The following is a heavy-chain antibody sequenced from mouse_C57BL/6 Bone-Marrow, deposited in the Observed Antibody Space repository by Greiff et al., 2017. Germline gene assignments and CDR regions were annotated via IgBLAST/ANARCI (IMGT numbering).Heavy chain of an antibody. Sequence: VQLQQPGAELVRPGTSVKLSCKASGYTFTSYWMHWVKQRPGQGLEWIGVFDPSDSYTNYNQKFKGKATLTVDTSSSTDYMQLSSLTSEDSAVEYCARGGIITSWFAYWGQGTLVTVSA. CDR3: ARGGIITSWFAY. V-gene: IGHV1-59*01. CDR1: GYTFTSYW. D-gene: IGHD1-1*01. CDR2: FDPSDSYT. J-gene: IGHJ3*01.